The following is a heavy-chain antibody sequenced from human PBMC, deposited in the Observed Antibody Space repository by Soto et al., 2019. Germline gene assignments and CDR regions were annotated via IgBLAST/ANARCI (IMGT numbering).Heavy chain of an antibody. CDR2: ISWNSGSI. CDR1: GFTFDDYA. D-gene: IGHD1-7*01. CDR3: AKDLAPLIGRTGTGLLDAFDI. V-gene: IGHV3-9*01. Sequence: GGSLRLSCAASGFTFDDYAMHWVRQAPGKGLEWVSAISWNSGSIDYADSVKGRFTISRDNAKNPLYLQMNSLRAEDTAVYYCAKDLAPLIGRTGTGLLDAFDIWGQGTMVTVSS. J-gene: IGHJ3*02.